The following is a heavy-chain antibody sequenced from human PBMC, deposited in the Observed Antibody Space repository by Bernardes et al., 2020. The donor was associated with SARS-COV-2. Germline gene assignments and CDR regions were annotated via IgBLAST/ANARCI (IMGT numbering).Heavy chain of an antibody. V-gene: IGHV3-30*18. J-gene: IGHJ3*02. Sequence: GGSLRLSCAASGFTFSSYGMHWVRQAPGKGLEWVAVISYDGSNKYYADSVKGRFTISRDNSKNTLYLQMNSLRAEDTAVYYCAKDIILWFGEPPFFDIWGQGTMVTVSS. CDR3: AKDIILWFGEPPFFDI. CDR1: GFTFSSYG. D-gene: IGHD3-10*01. CDR2: ISYDGSNK.